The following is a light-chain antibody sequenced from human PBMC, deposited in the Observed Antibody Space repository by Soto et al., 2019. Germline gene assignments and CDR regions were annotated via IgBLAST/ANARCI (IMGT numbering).Light chain of an antibody. CDR2: EVS. V-gene: IGLV2-14*01. CDR3: SSYTVRKAWV. CDR1: SSDVGGFDY. J-gene: IGLJ3*02. Sequence: QSALTQPASVSGSPGQSITISCTGASSDVGGFDYVSWSQQHPGKAPKLLIYEVSNRPSGVSNRFSASKSGNTASLTISGLQPEDEADYYCSSYTVRKAWVFGGGTKVTVL.